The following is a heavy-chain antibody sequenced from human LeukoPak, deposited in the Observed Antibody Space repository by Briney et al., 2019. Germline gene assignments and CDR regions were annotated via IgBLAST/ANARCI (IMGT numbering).Heavy chain of an antibody. CDR2: ILHSGST. J-gene: IGHJ4*02. CDR3: ARTRDFWSGYFDY. V-gene: IGHV4-30-2*01. Sequence: SETLSLTCVVSGVSITSDAYCWSWIRQPPGKGLEWIGYILHSGSTYFNPSLKSRVTTSIDTSKSQFSLKLSSVTAADTAVYYCARTRDFWSGYFDYWGQGTLVTVSS. D-gene: IGHD3-3*01. CDR1: GVSITSDAYC.